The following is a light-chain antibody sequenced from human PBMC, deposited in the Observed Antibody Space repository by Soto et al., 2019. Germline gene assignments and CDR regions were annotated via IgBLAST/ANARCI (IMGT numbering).Light chain of an antibody. J-gene: IGKJ1*01. CDR3: HQYSGSPWT. CDR2: VAS. Sequence: EVVLTQSPGTLSLSPGERATLSCRASQSVSSYFLAWYQHKPGLAPRLLIYVASTRATGIPDRFSGSGSGTDFTLTISRLEPEEVAVYYCHQYSGSPWTFGQGTKVEIK. V-gene: IGKV3-20*01. CDR1: QSVSSYF.